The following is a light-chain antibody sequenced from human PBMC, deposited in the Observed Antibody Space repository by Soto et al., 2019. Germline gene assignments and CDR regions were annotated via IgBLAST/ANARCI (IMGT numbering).Light chain of an antibody. CDR1: RSNLGTNT. Sequence: QSVLTQAPSASGTPGQRVTISCSGSRSNLGTNTVNWYQQVPGAAPKLLIYSSDQRPSGLPDRISGSKSGTSASLAVSGIQPEDAADYSCAAWDDSLEDWVFGGGTKVTVL. J-gene: IGLJ3*02. CDR3: AAWDDSLEDWV. CDR2: SSD. V-gene: IGLV1-44*01.